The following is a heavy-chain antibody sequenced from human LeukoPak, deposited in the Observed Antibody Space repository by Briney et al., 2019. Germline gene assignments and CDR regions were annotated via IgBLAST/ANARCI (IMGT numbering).Heavy chain of an antibody. CDR3: ARTPGQLLYMGAFDI. D-gene: IGHD2-2*02. Sequence: PSQTLSLTCTVSGGSISSGGYYWSWMRQHPGKGLEWIGYIYYSGSTYYNPSLKSRVTISVDTSKNQFSLKLSSVTAADTAVYYCARTPGQLLYMGAFDIWGQGTMVTVSS. CDR2: IYYSGST. CDR1: GGSISSGGYY. J-gene: IGHJ3*02. V-gene: IGHV4-31*03.